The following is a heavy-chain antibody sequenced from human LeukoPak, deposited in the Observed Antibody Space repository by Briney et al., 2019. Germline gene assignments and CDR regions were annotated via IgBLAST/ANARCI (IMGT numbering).Heavy chain of an antibody. Sequence: GASVKVSCKASGYTFTSFHIHWVRQAPGQGLEWMGTINPSGGSTKYAQKFQGRVTMPRDTSTSTVYMELSSLRSEDTAVYYCARDSRQGATLAFEIWGQGTMVTVSS. D-gene: IGHD1-26*01. CDR3: ARDSRQGATLAFEI. CDR1: GYTFTSFH. J-gene: IGHJ3*02. V-gene: IGHV1-46*01. CDR2: INPSGGST.